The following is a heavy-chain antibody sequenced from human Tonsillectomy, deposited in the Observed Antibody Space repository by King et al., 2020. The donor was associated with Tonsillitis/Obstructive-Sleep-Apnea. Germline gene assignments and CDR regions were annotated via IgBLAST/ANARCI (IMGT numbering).Heavy chain of an antibody. D-gene: IGHD4-11*01. CDR2: INHSGST. V-gene: IGHV4-34*01. Sequence: VQLQQWGAGLLKPSETLSLTCAVYGGSFSGHYWSWIRQPPGKGLEWIGEINHSGSTNYNPSLTGRVTILVDTSKNQFSLKLSSLTAADTAVYYCATSNPSSRYYNYYYMDVWGKGTKVTVSS. CDR3: ATSNPSSRYYNYYYMDV. CDR1: GGSFSGHY. J-gene: IGHJ6*03.